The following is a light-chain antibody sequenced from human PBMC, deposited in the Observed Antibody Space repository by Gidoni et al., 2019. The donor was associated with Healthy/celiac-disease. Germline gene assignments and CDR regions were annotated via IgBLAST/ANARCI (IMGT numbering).Light chain of an antibody. Sequence: IQLIQSPSFLSASVGDRVTITCWASQGISSYLAWYQQNPGKAPKLLIYAASSLQSGVPSRFSGSGSGTEFTLTISSLQPEDVATYYCQQLNSYPPLTFGGGTKVEIK. V-gene: IGKV1-9*01. CDR3: QQLNSYPPLT. CDR1: QGISSY. J-gene: IGKJ4*01. CDR2: AAS.